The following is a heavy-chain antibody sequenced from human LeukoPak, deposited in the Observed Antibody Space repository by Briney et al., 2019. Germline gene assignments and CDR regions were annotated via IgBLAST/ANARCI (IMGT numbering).Heavy chain of an antibody. J-gene: IGHJ6*02. CDR2: IYPGDSDT. D-gene: IGHD6-13*01. CDR3: ARVPQEQLVHYYYGMDV. CDR1: GYSFTSYW. Sequence: GESLKISCKGSGYSFTSYWIGWVRQMPGKGLEWMGIIYPGDSDTRYSPSFQGQVTISADKSISTAYLQWSSLKASDTAMYYCARVPQEQLVHYYYGMDVWGQGTTVTVSS. V-gene: IGHV5-51*01.